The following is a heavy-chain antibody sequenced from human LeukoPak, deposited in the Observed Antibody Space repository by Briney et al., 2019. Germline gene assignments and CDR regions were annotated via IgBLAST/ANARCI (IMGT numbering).Heavy chain of an antibody. Sequence: SVKVSCKASGGTFSSYAISWVRQAPGQGLEWMGGIIPIFGTANYAQKFQGSVTITADESTSTAYMELSSLRSEDTAVYYCARVESPYDSSGYFYYWGQGTLVTVSS. J-gene: IGHJ4*02. CDR1: GGTFSSYA. CDR2: IIPIFGTA. CDR3: ARVESPYDSSGYFYY. D-gene: IGHD3-22*01. V-gene: IGHV1-69*13.